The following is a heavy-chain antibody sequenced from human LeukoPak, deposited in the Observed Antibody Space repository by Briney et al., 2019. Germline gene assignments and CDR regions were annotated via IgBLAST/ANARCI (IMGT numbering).Heavy chain of an antibody. V-gene: IGHV3-21*01. CDR1: GFTFGSYD. J-gene: IGHJ4*02. CDR2: ISGDSTDI. CDR3: ARRGYSDSSGYDY. D-gene: IGHD3-22*01. Sequence: GGTLRLSCAASGFTFGSYDMSWVRQSPGKGLEWVSSISGDSTDIYYADSLMGRSTISRDNAKNSLYLQINSLRAEDTAIYYCARRGYSDSSGYDYWGQGTLVTVSS.